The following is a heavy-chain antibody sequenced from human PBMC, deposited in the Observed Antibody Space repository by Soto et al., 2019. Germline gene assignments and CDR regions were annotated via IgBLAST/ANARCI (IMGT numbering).Heavy chain of an antibody. CDR3: ARVAAARVLWDLDY. D-gene: IGHD1-26*01. Sequence: ASVKVSCKASGFNFVNYGISWVRLAPGRGLEWMGWINVEDGNTNYPQKVQGRVTLTTDTSTRTAYMELRSLRSDDTAVYFCARVAAARVLWDLDYWGQGTLVTVYS. CDR1: GFNFVNYG. J-gene: IGHJ4*02. CDR2: INVEDGNT. V-gene: IGHV1-18*01.